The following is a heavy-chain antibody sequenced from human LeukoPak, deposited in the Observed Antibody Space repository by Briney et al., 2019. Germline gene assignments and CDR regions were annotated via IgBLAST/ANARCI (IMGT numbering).Heavy chain of an antibody. CDR1: GGTFSSYA. J-gene: IGHJ4*02. Sequence: SVKVSCKASGGTFSSYAISWVRQAPGQGLEWMGGIIPIFGAANYAQKFQGRVTITADESTSTAYMELSSLRSEDTAVYYCAADHYDFWSGYYRVENYFDYWGQGTLVTVSS. CDR2: IIPIFGAA. CDR3: AADHYDFWSGYYRVENYFDY. D-gene: IGHD3-3*01. V-gene: IGHV1-69*01.